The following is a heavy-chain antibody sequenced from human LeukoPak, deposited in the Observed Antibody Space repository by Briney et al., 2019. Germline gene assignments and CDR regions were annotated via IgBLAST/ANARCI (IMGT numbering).Heavy chain of an antibody. CDR2: IYYSGTT. Sequence: SETLSLTCTVSGGSISISSDYWGWIRQPPGEGLEWIGDIYYSGTTNYNLSLKSRVTMSVDTSKNQFSLKLNSATAADTAVYYCARRLSTRSYYLDDWGQGTLVTVSS. J-gene: IGHJ4*02. D-gene: IGHD2/OR15-2a*01. V-gene: IGHV4-39*01. CDR1: GGSISISSDY. CDR3: ARRLSTRSYYLDD.